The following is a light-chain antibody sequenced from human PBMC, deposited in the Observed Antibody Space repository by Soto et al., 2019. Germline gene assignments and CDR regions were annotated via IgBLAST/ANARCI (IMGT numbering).Light chain of an antibody. CDR1: QSVSSN. CDR3: HQSKRWPYT. V-gene: IGKV3D-15*01. J-gene: IGKJ2*01. CDR2: GAS. Sequence: EVVMTQSPATLSVPPGERATLSCRASQSVSSNLAWYQQKPGQPPRLLIYGASTRTTDFPARFSGSGSETAFPLTISSLQSEDFAGYYCHQSKRWPYTCGQGTQLEIK.